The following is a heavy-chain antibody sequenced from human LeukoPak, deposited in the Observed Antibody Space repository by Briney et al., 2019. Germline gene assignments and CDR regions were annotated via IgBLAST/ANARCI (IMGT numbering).Heavy chain of an antibody. V-gene: IGHV4-34*01. CDR2: INHNGET. Sequence: SETLSLTCAVYGGSFSTYYGTWLRQSPGKGLEWIGEINHNGETNYKPSLKSRVTISVDTSKNQFSLWLRSVTAADTAVYYCATWNSVLTGYFFWGQGTLVTVSS. CDR1: GGSFSTYY. CDR3: ATWNSVLTGYFF. D-gene: IGHD3-9*01. J-gene: IGHJ4*02.